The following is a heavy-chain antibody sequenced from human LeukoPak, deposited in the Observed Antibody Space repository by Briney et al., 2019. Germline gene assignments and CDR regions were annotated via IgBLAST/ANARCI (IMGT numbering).Heavy chain of an antibody. J-gene: IGHJ5*02. V-gene: IGHV3-23*01. CDR2: ISGSGGST. D-gene: IGHD3-9*01. CDR1: GFTFSSYG. CDR3: AKNYDILLLNWFDP. Sequence: GGSLRLSCAASGFTFSSYGMSWVRQAPGKGLEWVSAISGSGGSTYYADSVKGRFTISRDNSKNTLYLQMNSLRAEDTAVYYCAKNYDILLLNWFDPWGQGTLVTVSS.